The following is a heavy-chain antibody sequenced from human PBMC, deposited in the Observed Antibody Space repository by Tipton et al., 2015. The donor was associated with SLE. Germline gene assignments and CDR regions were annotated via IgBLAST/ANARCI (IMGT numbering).Heavy chain of an antibody. CDR2: IRYDGSNK. J-gene: IGHJ3*02. V-gene: IGHV3-30*02. CDR3: ARHLKPDHDAFDI. D-gene: IGHD3-3*02. CDR1: GFTFSSYG. Sequence: SLRLSCAASGFTFSSYGMHWVRQAPGKGLEWVAFIRYDGSNKYYADSVKGRFTISRDNSKNTLYLQMNSLRAEDTAVYYCARHLKPDHDAFDIWGQGTMVTVSS.